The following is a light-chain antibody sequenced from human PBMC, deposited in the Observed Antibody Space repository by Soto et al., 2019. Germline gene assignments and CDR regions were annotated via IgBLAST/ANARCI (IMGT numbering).Light chain of an antibody. CDR1: SSDVGGYNY. J-gene: IGLJ1*01. CDR3: NSYTSSFTLV. Sequence: QSALTQPASVSGSPGQSITISCTGTSSDVGGYNYVSWYQQHASKAPKLIIYEVSNRPSGVSNRFSGSKSGNTASLTISGLQAEDEADYYCNSYTSSFTLVFGTGTKLTVL. V-gene: IGLV2-14*01. CDR2: EVS.